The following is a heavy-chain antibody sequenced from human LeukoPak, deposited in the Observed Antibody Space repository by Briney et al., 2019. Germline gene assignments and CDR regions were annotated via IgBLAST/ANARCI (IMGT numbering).Heavy chain of an antibody. CDR2: IYYSGST. CDR3: ARGREYYDFWSGYYPNWFDP. CDR1: GGSFSGYY. J-gene: IGHJ5*02. V-gene: IGHV4-59*08. Sequence: SETLSLTCAVYGGSFSGYYWSWIRQPPGKGLEWIGYIYYSGSTYYNPSLKSRVTISVDTSKNQFSLKLSSVTAADTAVYYCARGREYYDFWSGYYPNWFDPWGQGTLVTVSS. D-gene: IGHD3-3*01.